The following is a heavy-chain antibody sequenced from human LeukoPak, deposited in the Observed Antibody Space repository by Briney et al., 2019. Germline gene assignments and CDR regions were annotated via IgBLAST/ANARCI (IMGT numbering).Heavy chain of an antibody. CDR2: MYYSGST. D-gene: IGHD2-2*01. J-gene: IGHJ4*02. V-gene: IGHV4-39*07. CDR3: SRSCSSTSCYDY. CDR1: GGSISSNSHN. Sequence: SETLSLTCTVSGGSISSNSHNWGWIPQPPGEGLEWIANMYYSGSTYYNPSLKSRVTISVDTSKNQFSLKLSSVTAADTAVYYCSRSCSSTSCYDYWGQGTLVTVSS.